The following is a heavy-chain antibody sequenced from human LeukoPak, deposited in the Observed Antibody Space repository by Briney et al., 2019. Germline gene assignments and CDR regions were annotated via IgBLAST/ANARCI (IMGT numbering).Heavy chain of an antibody. V-gene: IGHV4-30-4*01. J-gene: IGHJ3*02. CDR1: GGSISSGDHY. CDR3: ARAYGDYESGYDAFDI. CDR2: IYYSGST. Sequence: PSETLSLTCTVSGGSISSGDHYWSWIRQPPGKGLEWIGYIYYSGSTYYNPSLKSRVTISVDTSKNQFSLKLSSVTAADTAVYYCARAYGDYESGYDAFDIWGQGTMVTVSS. D-gene: IGHD4-17*01.